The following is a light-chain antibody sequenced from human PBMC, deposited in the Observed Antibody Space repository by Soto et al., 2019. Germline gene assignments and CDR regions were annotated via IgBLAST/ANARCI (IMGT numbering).Light chain of an antibody. CDR2: DVT. Sequence: QSALSQPASVSGSPGQSITISCTGTSSDVGGFEYVSWYQHQPGKAPKLIIYDVTKRPSGVSNRFSGSKSGNTASLTISGIQAQDEGDYYCGSIPRRSTSVFGNGTKVTVL. J-gene: IGLJ1*01. CDR1: SSDVGGFEY. V-gene: IGLV2-14*01. CDR3: GSIPRRSTSV.